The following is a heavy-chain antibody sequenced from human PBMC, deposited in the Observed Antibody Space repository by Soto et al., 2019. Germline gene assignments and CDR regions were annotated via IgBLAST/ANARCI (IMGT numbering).Heavy chain of an antibody. CDR2: IYYSGST. V-gene: IGHV4-59*01. CDR1: GGSISSYY. J-gene: IGHJ4*02. CDR3: ARENFQSYYDYVWGSYRSYFDY. D-gene: IGHD3-16*02. Sequence: SETLSLTCTVSGGSISSYYWSWIRQPPGKGLEWIGYIYYSGSTNYNPSLKSRVTISVDTSKNQFSLKLSSVTAADTAVYYCARENFQSYYDYVWGSYRSYFDYWGQGTLVTVSS.